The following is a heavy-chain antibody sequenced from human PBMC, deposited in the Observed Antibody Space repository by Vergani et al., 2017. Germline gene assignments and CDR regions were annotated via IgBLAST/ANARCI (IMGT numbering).Heavy chain of an antibody. Sequence: EVQLVESGGGLVQPGRSLRLSCTASGFTFGDYAMSWFRQAPGKGLVWVGFIRSKAYGGTTEYAASVKGRFTTSRDDSKSIAYLQMNSLKTEDTAVYYCTRALGDWLFDYWGQGTLVTVSS. CDR1: GFTFGDYA. J-gene: IGHJ4*02. D-gene: IGHD3-10*01. CDR3: TRALGDWLFDY. CDR2: IRSKAYGGTT. V-gene: IGHV3-49*03.